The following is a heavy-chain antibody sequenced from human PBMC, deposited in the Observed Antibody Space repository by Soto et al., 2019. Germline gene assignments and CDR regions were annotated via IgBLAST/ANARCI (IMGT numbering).Heavy chain of an antibody. J-gene: IGHJ3*01. CDR2: LSAYNGDT. CDR1: GYTFINYG. D-gene: IGHD1-26*01. V-gene: IGHV1-18*01. CDR3: ARWSAIVGGAEALDV. Sequence: QVQLLQSGAEVKKPGASVRVSCKTSGYTFINYGITWVRQAPGQGLEWMGWLSAYNGDTSSSEKLQDRFTMTTDTSTNTVYMELRSLTSDDTAVYYCARWSAIVGGAEALDVWGQGTMVIVSS.